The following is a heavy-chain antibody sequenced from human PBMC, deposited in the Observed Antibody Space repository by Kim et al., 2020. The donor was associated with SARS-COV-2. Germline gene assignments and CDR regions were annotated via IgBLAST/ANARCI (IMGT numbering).Heavy chain of an antibody. CDR2: ICSSGPTT. CDR3: AKDFQ. CDR1: GFTFGDNS. J-gene: IGHJ1*01. Sequence: GGSLRLSCAASGFTFGDNSMSWVRQAPGKGLEWVSLICSSGPTTNYAASVRGRSTISKDSTKTMLFLQNDSLRVDATAYYYGAKDFQ. V-gene: IGHV3-23*01.